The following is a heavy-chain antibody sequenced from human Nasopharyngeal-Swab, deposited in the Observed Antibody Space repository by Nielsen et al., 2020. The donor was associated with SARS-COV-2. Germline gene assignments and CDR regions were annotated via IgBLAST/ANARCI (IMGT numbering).Heavy chain of an antibody. CDR3: ARVRGYCSGGACYVYYYMDV. V-gene: IGHV3-7*01. D-gene: IGHD2-15*01. J-gene: IGHJ6*03. CDR2: IKQDGSEQ. Sequence: VRQAPGKGLEWVANIKQDGSEQFYVDSVKGRFTISRDNAKNSLYLQMNSLRAEDTAVYYCARVRGYCSGGACYVYYYMDVWGKGTTVTVSS.